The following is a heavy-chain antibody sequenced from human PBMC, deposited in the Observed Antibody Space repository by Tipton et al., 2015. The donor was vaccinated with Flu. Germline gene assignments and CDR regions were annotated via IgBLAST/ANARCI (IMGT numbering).Heavy chain of an antibody. CDR3: ARGPWRLGHAFDI. J-gene: IGHJ3*02. Sequence: SLRLSCAGSGFTFSHYEMHWVRQVTGKGLEWVSGIGPTDDPYYPGSVKGRFAISRENAKNSLYLQMNSLRAGDTAVYYCARGPWRLGHAFDIWGQGTVVIVSS. V-gene: IGHV3-13*05. CDR1: GFTFSHYE. D-gene: IGHD1-26*01. CDR2: IGPTDDP.